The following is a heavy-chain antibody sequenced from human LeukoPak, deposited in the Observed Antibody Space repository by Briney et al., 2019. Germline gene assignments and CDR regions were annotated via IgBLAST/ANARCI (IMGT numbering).Heavy chain of an antibody. CDR1: GFTFSSYG. D-gene: IGHD3-10*01. CDR2: ISYDGSNK. Sequence: PGGSLRLSCAASGFTFSSYGMHWVRQAPSKGLEWVAVISYDGSNKYYADSVKGRFTISRDNSKNTLYLQMNSLRAEDTAVYYCAKDEDYYGSGSFQYGMDVWGQGTTVTVSS. J-gene: IGHJ6*02. CDR3: AKDEDYYGSGSFQYGMDV. V-gene: IGHV3-30*18.